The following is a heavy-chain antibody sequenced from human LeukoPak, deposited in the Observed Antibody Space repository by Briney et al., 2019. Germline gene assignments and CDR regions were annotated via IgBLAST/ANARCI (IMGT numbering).Heavy chain of an antibody. CDR2: VSYDGSNK. J-gene: IGHJ4*02. Sequence: GRSLRLSCAASGFTFSSYGMHWVRQAPGKGLEWVAVVSYDGSNKYYADSVKGRFTISRDNSKNTLYLQMNSLRAEDTAVYYCSGYWDDYWGQGTLVTVSS. V-gene: IGHV3-30*03. D-gene: IGHD3-22*01. CDR1: GFTFSSYG. CDR3: SGYWDDY.